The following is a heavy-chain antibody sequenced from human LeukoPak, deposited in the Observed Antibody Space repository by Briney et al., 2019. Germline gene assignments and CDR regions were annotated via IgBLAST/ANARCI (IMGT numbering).Heavy chain of an antibody. CDR3: ARDSAAVAVAFDY. V-gene: IGHV3-48*04. D-gene: IGHD6-19*01. CDR2: ISRGGGTI. J-gene: IGHJ4*02. Sequence: QPGGSLRLSCAASGFTFSSYGMSWVRQAPGKGLEWVAYISRGGGTIYYADSVKGRFTISRDNAKNSLYLQMNSLGAEDTAVYYCARDSAAVAVAFDYWGQGTLVTVSS. CDR1: GFTFSSYG.